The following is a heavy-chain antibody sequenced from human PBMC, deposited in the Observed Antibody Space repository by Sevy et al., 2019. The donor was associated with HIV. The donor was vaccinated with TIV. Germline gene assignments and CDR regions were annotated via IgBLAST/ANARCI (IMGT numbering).Heavy chain of an antibody. V-gene: IGHV4-59*01. D-gene: IGHD3-22*01. J-gene: IGHJ4*02. CDR2: IYYSGST. CDR3: ARQRKWLLPYFDY. Sequence: SETLSLTCTVSGGSISSYYWSWIRQPPGKGLEWIGYIYYSGSTNNNPSLKSRVTISVDTSKNQFSLKLSSVTAADTAVYYCARQRKWLLPYFDYWGQGTLVTVSS. CDR1: GGSISSYY.